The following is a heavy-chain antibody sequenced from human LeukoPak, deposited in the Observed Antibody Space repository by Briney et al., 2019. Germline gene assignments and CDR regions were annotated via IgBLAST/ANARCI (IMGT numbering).Heavy chain of an antibody. J-gene: IGHJ4*02. Sequence: GGSLRLSCAASGFTFNYYEMNRVRLAPGKGLEWVSYISSSSGIIYYADSVKGRFTISRDNAKGSLYLQMNSLRAEDTAVYYCVRDLDFWGQGTLVTVSS. CDR1: GFTFNYYE. CDR3: VRDLDF. CDR2: ISSSSGII. V-gene: IGHV3-48*03.